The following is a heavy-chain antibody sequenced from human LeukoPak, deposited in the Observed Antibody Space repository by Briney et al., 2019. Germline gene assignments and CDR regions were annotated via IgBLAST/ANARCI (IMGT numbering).Heavy chain of an antibody. J-gene: IGHJ1*01. CDR2: ISGSGGST. CDR3: AKAFSGPRPNQYFQH. V-gene: IGHV3-23*01. Sequence: PGGSLRLSCAASGFTFSSYGMSWVRQAPGKGLEWVSAISGSGGSTYYADSVKGRFTISRDNSKNTLYLQMNSLRAEDTAVYYCAKAFSGPRPNQYFQHWGQGTLVTVSS. D-gene: IGHD3-10*01. CDR1: GFTFSSYG.